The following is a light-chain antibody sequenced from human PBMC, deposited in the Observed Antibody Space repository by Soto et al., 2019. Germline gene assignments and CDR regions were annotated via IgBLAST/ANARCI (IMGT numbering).Light chain of an antibody. CDR1: SSNIGSNT. CDR3: AAWDDSLNALV. V-gene: IGLV1-44*01. Sequence: QSVLTQPPSASRTPGQRVTISCSGSSSNIGSNTVNWYQQLPGTAPKLLIYSNNQRPSGVPDRFSGSKSGTSASLAISGLQSEDEADYYCAAWDDSLNALVFGGGTKLTV. J-gene: IGLJ2*01. CDR2: SNN.